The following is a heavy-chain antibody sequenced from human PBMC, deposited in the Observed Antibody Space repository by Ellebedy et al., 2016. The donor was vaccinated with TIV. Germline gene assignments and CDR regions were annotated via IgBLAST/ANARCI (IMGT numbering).Heavy chain of an antibody. V-gene: IGHV3-21*04. D-gene: IGHD3-16*01. J-gene: IGHJ4*02. Sequence: GESLKISCAASGFSFSSYIMNWVRQAPGKAPAWVSSISSDSSALSYADSGKGRFTISRDSSKNTLYLQRNSLRVEDTAIYFWAKDLGRSGWISDYWGQGTLVTVSS. CDR2: ISSDSSAL. CDR3: AKDLGRSGWISDY. CDR1: GFSFSSYI.